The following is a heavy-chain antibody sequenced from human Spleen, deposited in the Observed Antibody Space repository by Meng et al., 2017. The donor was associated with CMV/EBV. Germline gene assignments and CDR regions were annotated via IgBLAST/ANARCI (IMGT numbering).Heavy chain of an antibody. CDR3: ARDLGLHGGNSVFIMVRAFDI. CDR1: YY. V-gene: IGHV1-2*02. D-gene: IGHD4-23*01. Sequence: YYMHWVRQAPGQGLEWMGWINPNSGGTNYAQKFQGRVTMTRDTSISTAYMELSRLRSDDTAVYYCARDLGLHGGNSVFIMVRAFDIWGQGTMVTVSS. CDR2: INPNSGGT. J-gene: IGHJ3*02.